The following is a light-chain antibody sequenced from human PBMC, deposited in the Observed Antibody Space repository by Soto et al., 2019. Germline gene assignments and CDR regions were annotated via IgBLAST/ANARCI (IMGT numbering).Light chain of an antibody. V-gene: IGLV1-47*01. Sequence: QSVLTQPPSASGTPGQRVNISCSGSSSNIGSNYVYWYRQFPGTAPKLLIQRNNQRPSGAPARFSGSKSGTSASLAISGLLSEDEADYYCGGWDDSLSGPVFGGGTK. CDR2: RNN. J-gene: IGLJ2*01. CDR1: SSNIGSNY. CDR3: GGWDDSLSGPV.